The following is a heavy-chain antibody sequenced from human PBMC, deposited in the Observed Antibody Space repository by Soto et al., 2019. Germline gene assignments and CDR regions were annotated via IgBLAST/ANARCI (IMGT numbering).Heavy chain of an antibody. J-gene: IGHJ3*02. CDR3: ARRWVIAVAGTLNALDI. CDR2: IKEDGSEE. Sequence: EVQLVESGGGLVQPGGSLRLSCAASGFPISNYWMTWVRQGPGKGLEWVANIKEDGSEENYVDSVKGRFTISRDNTKNSLCLQRNSRRGEDTAVYYCARRWVIAVAGTLNALDIWGQGTVVTVSS. D-gene: IGHD6-19*01. V-gene: IGHV3-7*01. CDR1: GFPISNYW.